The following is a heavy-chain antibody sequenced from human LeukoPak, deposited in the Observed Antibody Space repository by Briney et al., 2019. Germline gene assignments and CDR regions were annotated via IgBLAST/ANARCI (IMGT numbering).Heavy chain of an antibody. D-gene: IGHD3-22*01. CDR2: ISGYNGNT. V-gene: IGHV1-18*01. Sequence: GASVKVSCKASGYTFTSYGISWVRQAPGQGLEWMGWISGYNGNTKYAQKLQGRVTMTTDTSTTTAYMELRSLRSDDTAVYYCARDGRHPYYYDSSGFYGSWFDPWGQGTLVTVSS. CDR3: ARDGRHPYYYDSSGFYGSWFDP. CDR1: GYTFTSYG. J-gene: IGHJ5*02.